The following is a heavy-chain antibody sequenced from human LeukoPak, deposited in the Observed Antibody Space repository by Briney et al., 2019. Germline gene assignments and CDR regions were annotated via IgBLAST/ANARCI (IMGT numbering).Heavy chain of an antibody. Sequence: PGGSLRLSCAASGFTFSSYSMTWVRQAPGKGLEWVSYISSSSSTIYYADSVKGRFTISRDNAKNSLYLQMNSLRDEDTAVYYCARGDYDVTNDAFDIWGQGTMVTVSS. CDR2: ISSSSSTI. V-gene: IGHV3-48*02. D-gene: IGHD4-17*01. CDR1: GFTFSSYS. CDR3: ARGDYDVTNDAFDI. J-gene: IGHJ3*02.